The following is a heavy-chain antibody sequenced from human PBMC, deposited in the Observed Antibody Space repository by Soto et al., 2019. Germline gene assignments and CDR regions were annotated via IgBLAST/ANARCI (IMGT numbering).Heavy chain of an antibody. J-gene: IGHJ3*02. CDR1: GFTFSSYA. D-gene: IGHD2-15*01. V-gene: IGHV3-23*01. CDR2: ISGSGGSK. Sequence: EVQLLESGGGLVQPGGSLRLSCAASGFTFSSYAMSWVRQAPGKGLEWVSAISGSGGSKYYADSVKGRFTISRDNSKNTLYLQMNSLRAEDTAVYYCATSYCSGGSCYSGAFDIWGQGTMVTVSS. CDR3: ATSYCSGGSCYSGAFDI.